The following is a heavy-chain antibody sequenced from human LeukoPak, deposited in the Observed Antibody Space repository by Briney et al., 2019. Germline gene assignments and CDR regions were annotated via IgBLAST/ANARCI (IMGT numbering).Heavy chain of an antibody. V-gene: IGHV1-8*01. CDR3: ARVRCSGGSCYFVYFDY. J-gene: IGHJ4*02. CDR1: GYTFTSYD. D-gene: IGHD2-15*01. Sequence: ASVKVSCKASGYTFTSYDINWVRQATGQGLEWMGWMNPNRGNTGYAQKFQGRVTMTRNTSISTAYMELSSLRSEDTAVYYCARVRCSGGSCYFVYFDYWGQRTLVTLSS. CDR2: MNPNRGNT.